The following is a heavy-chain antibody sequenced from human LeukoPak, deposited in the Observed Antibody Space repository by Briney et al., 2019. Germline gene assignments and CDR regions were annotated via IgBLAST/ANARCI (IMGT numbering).Heavy chain of an antibody. CDR1: GYSISSGYY. CDR3: AREGPSSSWSYNWFDP. CDR2: IDHSGST. V-gene: IGHV4-38-2*02. Sequence: PSETLSLTCTVSGYSISSGYYWGWIRQPPGKGLEWTGSIDHSGSTYYNPSLKSRITISVDTSKNQFSLKLSSVTAADTAVYYCAREGPSSSWSYNWFDPWGQGTLVTVSS. J-gene: IGHJ5*02. D-gene: IGHD6-13*01.